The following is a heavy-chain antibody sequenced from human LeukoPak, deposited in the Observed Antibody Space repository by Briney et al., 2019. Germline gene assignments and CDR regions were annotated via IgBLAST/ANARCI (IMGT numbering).Heavy chain of an antibody. V-gene: IGHV3-21*01. CDR1: GFTLSNYN. Sequence: PGGSLRLSCAASGFTLSNYNMNWVRQAPGKGLEWVSSISSSSSYIYYADSVKGRFTISRDNAKNSLYLQMNSLRAEDTAVYYCARDSSGWYPRQGYYYYMDVWGKGTTVTISS. J-gene: IGHJ6*03. D-gene: IGHD6-19*01. CDR2: ISSSSSYI. CDR3: ARDSSGWYPRQGYYYYMDV.